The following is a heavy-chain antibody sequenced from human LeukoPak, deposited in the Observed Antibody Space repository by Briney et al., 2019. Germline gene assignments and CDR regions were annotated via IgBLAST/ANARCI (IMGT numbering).Heavy chain of an antibody. CDR3: AGGEIFCSGGSCPRRGYAGPFGY. CDR1: GGSISSYY. D-gene: IGHD2-15*01. Sequence: SETLSLTCTVSGGSISSYYWSWIRQPPGKGLEWIGYIYYSGSTNYNPSLKSRVTISVDTSKNQFSLKLSSVTAADTAVYYCAGGEIFCSGGSCPRRGYAGPFGYWGQGTLVTVSS. CDR2: IYYSGST. V-gene: IGHV4-59*08. J-gene: IGHJ4*02.